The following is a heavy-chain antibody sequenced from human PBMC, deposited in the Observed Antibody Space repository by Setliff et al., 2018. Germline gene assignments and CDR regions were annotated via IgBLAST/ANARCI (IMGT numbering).Heavy chain of an antibody. Sequence: ASVKVSCKASGYTFIYYYIHWVQQAPGQGLEWMGLINPSGGGTIYARKFQGRVTMARETSTSTVYMELSGLRSEDTAVYYCARVYLAGSGWDKANALDIWGQGTMVTVSS. CDR3: ARVYLAGSGWDKANALDI. J-gene: IGHJ3*02. CDR2: INPSGGGT. D-gene: IGHD6-19*01. V-gene: IGHV1-46*03. CDR1: GYTFIYYY.